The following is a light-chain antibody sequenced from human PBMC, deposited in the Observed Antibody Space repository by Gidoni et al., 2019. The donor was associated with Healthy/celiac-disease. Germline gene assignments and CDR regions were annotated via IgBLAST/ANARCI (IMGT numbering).Light chain of an antibody. CDR1: QSISSY. CDR2: AAS. V-gene: IGKV1-39*01. CDR3: QQSYSTPFT. J-gene: IGKJ3*01. Sequence: DIQMTQSPSSLSASVGDRVTITCRASQSISSYLNWYQQKPGKAPKLLIYAASSLQSGVPSRFSGIGSGTDFTLTISSLQPEDFATYYCQQSYSTPFTFGPXTKVDIK.